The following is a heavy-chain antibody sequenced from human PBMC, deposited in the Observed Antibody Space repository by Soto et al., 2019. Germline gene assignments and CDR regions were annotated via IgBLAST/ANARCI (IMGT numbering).Heavy chain of an antibody. V-gene: IGHV4-30-4*01. CDR3: ARASAYTATDFDY. CDR1: GGSISSGDYY. J-gene: IGHJ4*02. CDR2: IFYSGNT. D-gene: IGHD2-15*01. Sequence: QVQLQESGPGLVKPSQTLSLTCTVSGGSISSGDYYWCWIRQPPGKGLEWIGSIFYSGNTHYNPALRSRLTISVDTSKIQFSLKLSSVTAADTAVYYCARASAYTATDFDYWGQGTLVTVSS.